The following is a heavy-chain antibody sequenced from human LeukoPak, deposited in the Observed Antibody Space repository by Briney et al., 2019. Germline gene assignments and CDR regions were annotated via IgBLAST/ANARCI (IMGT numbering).Heavy chain of an antibody. J-gene: IGHJ4*02. CDR1: GFTFSSYG. V-gene: IGHV3-30*18. CDR3: AKAMYSSGWSYFDY. CDR2: ISYDGSNK. D-gene: IGHD6-19*01. Sequence: GGSPRLSCAASGFTFSSYGMHWVRQAPGKGLEWVAVISYDGSNKYYADSVKGRFTISRDNSKNTLYLQMNSLRAEDTAVYYCAKAMYSSGWSYFDYWGQGTLVTVSS.